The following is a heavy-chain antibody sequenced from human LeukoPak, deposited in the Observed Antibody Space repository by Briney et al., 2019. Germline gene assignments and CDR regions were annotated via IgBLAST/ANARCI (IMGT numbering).Heavy chain of an antibody. V-gene: IGHV1-8*01. Sequence: ASVKVSCKASGYTFTSYDINWVRQATGQGLEWMGWTNPNSGNTGYAQKFQGRVTMTRNTSISTAYMELSSLRSEDTAVYYCARSETTVVGLEAFDIWGQGTMVTVSS. CDR2: TNPNSGNT. D-gene: IGHD4-23*01. J-gene: IGHJ3*02. CDR3: ARSETTVVGLEAFDI. CDR1: GYTFTSYD.